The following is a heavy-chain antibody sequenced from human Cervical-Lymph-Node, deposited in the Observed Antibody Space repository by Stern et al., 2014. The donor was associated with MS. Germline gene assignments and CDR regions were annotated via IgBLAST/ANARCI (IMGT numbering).Heavy chain of an antibody. D-gene: IGHD6-6*01. Sequence: VQLVESGGGVVQPGRSLRLSCAASGFTFSSYGMHWVRQAPGKGLEWVAVIWYDGSNKYYADSVKGRFTISRDNSKNTLYLQMNSLRAEDTAVYYCARDRKVGKPRLPGFDYYGMDVWGQGTTVTVSS. CDR2: IWYDGSNK. CDR3: ARDRKVGKPRLPGFDYYGMDV. CDR1: GFTFSSYG. V-gene: IGHV3-33*01. J-gene: IGHJ6*02.